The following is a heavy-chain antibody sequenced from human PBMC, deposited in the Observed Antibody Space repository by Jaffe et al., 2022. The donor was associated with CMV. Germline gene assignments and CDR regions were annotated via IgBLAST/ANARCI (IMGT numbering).Heavy chain of an antibody. CDR1: GFTVSSNY. J-gene: IGHJ4*02. Sequence: EVQLVESGGGLVQPGGSLRLSCAASGFTVSSNYMSWVRQAPGKGLEWVSVIYSGGSTYYADSVKGRFTISRDNSKNTLYLQMNSLRAEDTAVYYCARAYGDYEVYYFDYWGQGTLVTVSS. CDR3: ARAYGDYEVYYFDY. D-gene: IGHD4-17*01. CDR2: IYSGGST. V-gene: IGHV3-66*01.